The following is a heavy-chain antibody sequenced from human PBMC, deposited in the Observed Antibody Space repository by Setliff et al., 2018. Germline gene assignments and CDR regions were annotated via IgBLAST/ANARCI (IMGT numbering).Heavy chain of an antibody. CDR2: INPDSGDT. D-gene: IGHD3-3*01. CDR1: GYIFIDYY. CDR3: ARSNYDFWSGYPNWFDP. Sequence: ASVKVSCKASGYIFIDYYIQWVRQAPGQGLEWMGWINPDSGDTKYVEKFQGRVTMTRDTSITTAYMELSRLRSDDTAVYHCARSNYDFWSGYPNWFDPWGQGSLVTVSS. J-gene: IGHJ5*02. V-gene: IGHV1-2*02.